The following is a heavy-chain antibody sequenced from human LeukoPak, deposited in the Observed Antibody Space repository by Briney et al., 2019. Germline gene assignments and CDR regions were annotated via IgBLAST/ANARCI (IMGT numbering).Heavy chain of an antibody. Sequence: GGSLRLSCAAPGFIFDNYAIHWVRQAPGKGLEWVSLISGDGGSTFYADSVRGRFTISRDNTRKSLSLQTSSLRSEDTALYYCARESETSGWYDYWGQGTLVTVSS. D-gene: IGHD6-19*01. CDR2: ISGDGGST. J-gene: IGHJ4*02. V-gene: IGHV3-43*02. CDR1: GFIFDNYA. CDR3: ARESETSGWYDY.